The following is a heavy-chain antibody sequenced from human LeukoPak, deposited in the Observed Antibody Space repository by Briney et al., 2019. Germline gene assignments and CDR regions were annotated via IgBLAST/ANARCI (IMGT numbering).Heavy chain of an antibody. Sequence: SETLSLTCTASGGSISSYYWSWIRQPPGMGLEWIGYIYYSGSTNYNPSLKSRVTISVDTSKNQFSLKLSSVTAADTAVYYCARGRFLDAFDIWGQGTMVTVSS. CDR3: ARGRFLDAFDI. J-gene: IGHJ3*02. CDR1: GGSISSYY. CDR2: IYYSGST. V-gene: IGHV4-59*01. D-gene: IGHD3-3*01.